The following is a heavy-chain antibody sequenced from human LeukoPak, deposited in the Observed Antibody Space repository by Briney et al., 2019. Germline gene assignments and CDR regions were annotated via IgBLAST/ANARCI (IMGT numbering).Heavy chain of an antibody. CDR3: ARQTYYYGSGTFYYFDY. D-gene: IGHD3-10*01. CDR1: GGSFSGYY. CDR2: INYSRTT. V-gene: IGHV4-34*01. J-gene: IGHJ4*02. Sequence: EASETLSLTCAVYGGSFSGYYWSWIRQPPGKRLEWIGRINYSRTTYYNPPLKSRVTISVDRSMNQFSLKLSSVTAADTAVYYCARQTYYYGSGTFYYFDYWGQGALVIVSS.